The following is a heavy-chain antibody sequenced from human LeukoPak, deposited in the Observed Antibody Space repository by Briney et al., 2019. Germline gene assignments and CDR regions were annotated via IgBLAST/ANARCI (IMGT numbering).Heavy chain of an antibody. J-gene: IGHJ4*02. Sequence: GRSLRLSCAASGFTFYDYAMHWVRQAPGKGLEWVSGISWNSGSIGYADSVKGRFTISGDNAKNSLYLQMNSLRAEDTALYYCAKDNTLRIVVPGDYWGQGTLVTVFS. CDR2: ISWNSGSI. V-gene: IGHV3-9*01. CDR1: GFTFYDYA. CDR3: AKDNTLRIVVPGDY. D-gene: IGHD3-22*01.